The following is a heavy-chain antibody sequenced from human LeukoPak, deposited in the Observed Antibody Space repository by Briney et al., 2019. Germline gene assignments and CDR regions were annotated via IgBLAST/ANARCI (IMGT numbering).Heavy chain of an antibody. J-gene: IGHJ6*03. V-gene: IGHV4-34*01. CDR2: INHSGST. CDR1: GGSFSGYY. CDR3: ARGPLRGYSGYDWGYYYYYMDV. D-gene: IGHD5-12*01. Sequence: SETPSLTCAVYGGSFSGYYWSWIRQPPGKGLEWIGEINHSGSTNYNPSLKSRVTISVDTSKNQFSLKLSSVTAADTAVYYCARGPLRGYSGYDWGYYYYYMDVWGKGTTVTVSS.